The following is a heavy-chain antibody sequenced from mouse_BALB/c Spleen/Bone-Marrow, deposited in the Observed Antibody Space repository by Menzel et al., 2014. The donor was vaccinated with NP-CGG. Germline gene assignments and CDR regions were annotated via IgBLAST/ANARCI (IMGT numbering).Heavy chain of an antibody. J-gene: IGHJ2*01. D-gene: IGHD2-1*01. V-gene: IGHV1S132*01. CDR3: ARGGNYGY. CDR1: GYTFTNYW. CDR2: IFPGIGTT. Sequence: VQLQQSGAELVKPGASVKLSCKTSGYTFTNYWIQWVKQGPGQGLGWIGEIFPGIGTTYYNEKFKGKATLTIDTSSSTAYMQLSSLTSEDSAVYFCARGGNYGYWGQGTTLTVSS.